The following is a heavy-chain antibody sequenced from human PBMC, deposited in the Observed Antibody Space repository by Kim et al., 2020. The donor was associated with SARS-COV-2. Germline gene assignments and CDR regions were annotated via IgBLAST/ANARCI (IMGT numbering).Heavy chain of an antibody. CDR2: IYYSGST. D-gene: IGHD3-22*01. CDR1: GGSVSSSSYY. J-gene: IGHJ5*02. CDR3: ARVRITVLVGSSWFDP. V-gene: IGHV4-39*07. Sequence: SETLSLTCTVSGGSVSSSSYYWGWIRQPPGKGLEWIGSIYYSGSTYYNPSLKSRVTISVDTSKNQFSLKLSSVTAADTAVYYCARVRITVLVGSSWFDP.